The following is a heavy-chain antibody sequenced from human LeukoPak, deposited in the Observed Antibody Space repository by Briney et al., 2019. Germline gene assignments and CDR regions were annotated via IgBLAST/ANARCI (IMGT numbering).Heavy chain of an antibody. CDR2: TYYTGTP. D-gene: IGHD6-6*01. Sequence: SETLSLTCTVSGGSTISHYSIWLRQPPGKGLEWIAYTYYTGTPNSNPSLKSRVTISIDTSKDQFSLRLSSVTAADTAVYYCAGLRSRAFDIWGPGTMVSVSS. J-gene: IGHJ3*02. CDR1: GGSTISHY. V-gene: IGHV4-59*08. CDR3: AGLRSRAFDI.